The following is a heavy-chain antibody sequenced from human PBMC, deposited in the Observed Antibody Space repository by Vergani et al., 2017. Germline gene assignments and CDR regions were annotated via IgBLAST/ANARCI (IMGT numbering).Heavy chain of an antibody. D-gene: IGHD1-26*01. V-gene: IGHV1-2*04. CDR3: GSADSGSYDY. J-gene: IGHJ4*02. CDR2: INPNSGGT. Sequence: QVQLVQSGAEVKKPGASVKVSCKASGYTFTGYDMHWVRQSPGQGLEWMGWINPNSGGTNYAQKFQGWVTMTRDTSISTAYMELSMIRSDDTAVYYCGSADSGSYDYWGQGTLVTVSS. CDR1: GYTFTGYD.